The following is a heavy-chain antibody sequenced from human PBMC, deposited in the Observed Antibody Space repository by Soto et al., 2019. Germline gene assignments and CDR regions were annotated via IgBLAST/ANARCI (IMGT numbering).Heavy chain of an antibody. Sequence: QVQLQESGPGLVKPSETLSLTCSVSGGSINSYYWGWIRQPPGKGLEWIGYISYTGSTDYSPSLKIRVIISVDTSKNQFSLKVRSVTAADTAIYFCARHYPIGNNWNYFDYWGRGTLVTVSS. J-gene: IGHJ4*02. D-gene: IGHD1-1*01. CDR2: ISYTGST. CDR3: ARHYPIGNNWNYFDY. CDR1: GGSINSYY. V-gene: IGHV4-59*08.